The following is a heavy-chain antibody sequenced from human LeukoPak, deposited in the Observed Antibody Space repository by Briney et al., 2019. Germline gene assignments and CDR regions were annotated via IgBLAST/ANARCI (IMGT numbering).Heavy chain of an antibody. J-gene: IGHJ4*02. CDR1: CYTFTSYG. CDR2: ISAYNGNT. V-gene: IGHV1-18*01. CDR3: ARDADYDILTGYYSALDY. D-gene: IGHD3-9*01. Sequence: GASVKVSCKASCYTFTSYGISWVRQAPGQGLEWMGWISAYNGNTNYAQKLQGRVTMTTDTSTSTAYMELRSLRSDDTAVYYCARDADYDILTGYYSALDYWGQGTLVTVSS.